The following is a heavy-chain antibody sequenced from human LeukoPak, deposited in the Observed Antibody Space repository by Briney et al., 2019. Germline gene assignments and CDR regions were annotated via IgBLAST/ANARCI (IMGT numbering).Heavy chain of an antibody. Sequence: GGSLRLSCAASGFTFSSFGMNWVRQDPGKGLVWVSFINPDGSTTNYADSVKGRFTISRDNAKNSLYLQMNSLRAEDTAVYYCAELGITMIGGVWGKGTTVTISS. CDR1: GFTFSSFG. D-gene: IGHD3-10*02. J-gene: IGHJ6*04. V-gene: IGHV3-74*01. CDR3: AELGITMIGGV. CDR2: INPDGSTT.